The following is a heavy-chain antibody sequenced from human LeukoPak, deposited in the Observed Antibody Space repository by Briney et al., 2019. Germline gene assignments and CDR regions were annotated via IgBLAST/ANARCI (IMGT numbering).Heavy chain of an antibody. V-gene: IGHV7-4-1*02. Sequence: ASVKVSCKASGYTFTSYAMNWVRQAPGQGLEWMGWINTNTGNPTYAQGFTGRFVFSLDTSVSTAYLQISSLKAEDTAVYYRARSPSYYYDSSGYQDDAFDIWGQGTMVTVSS. J-gene: IGHJ3*02. CDR1: GYTFTSYA. CDR2: INTNTGNP. CDR3: ARSPSYYYDSSGYQDDAFDI. D-gene: IGHD3-22*01.